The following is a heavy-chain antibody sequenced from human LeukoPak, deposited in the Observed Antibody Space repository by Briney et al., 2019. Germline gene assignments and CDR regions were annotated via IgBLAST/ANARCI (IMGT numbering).Heavy chain of an antibody. CDR3: AKVSSYYYYGMDV. V-gene: IGHV3-23*01. Sequence: GGSLRLSCAASGFTFSSYAMSWVRQAAGKGLEWVSAISGSGGSTYYADSVKGRFTISRDNSKNTLYLQMNSLRAEDTAVYYCAKVSSYYYYGMDVWGQGTTVTVSS. J-gene: IGHJ6*02. CDR1: GFTFSSYA. CDR2: ISGSGGST.